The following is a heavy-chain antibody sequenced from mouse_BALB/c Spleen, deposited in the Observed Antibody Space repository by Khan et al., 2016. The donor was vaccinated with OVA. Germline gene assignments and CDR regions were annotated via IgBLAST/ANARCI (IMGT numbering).Heavy chain of an antibody. J-gene: IGHJ4*01. CDR2: IHYIGST. V-gene: IGHV3-1*02. CDR3: AAYYDYDYAMDY. D-gene: IGHD2-4*01. Sequence: VQLKESGPDLVKPSQSLSLTCTVTGYSITSGYSWHWIRQFPGNKLEWMGYIHYIGSTNYNPSLKSRIFITRDTSKNQFFLQLNSVTTEDTATYYCAAYYDYDYAMDYWGQGTSVTVSS. CDR1: GYSITSGYS.